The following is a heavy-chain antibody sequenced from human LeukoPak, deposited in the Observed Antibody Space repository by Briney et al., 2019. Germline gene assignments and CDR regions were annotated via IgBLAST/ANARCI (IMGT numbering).Heavy chain of an antibody. Sequence: ASVKVSCKVSGYTLTELSMHWVRQAPGKGLEWMGGFDPEDGETIYAQKFQGRVTMTEGTSTDTAYMELSSLRSEDTAVYYCATDPVPGNLRVLYGMDVWGQGTTVTVSS. V-gene: IGHV1-24*01. CDR1: GYTLTELS. D-gene: IGHD4-23*01. J-gene: IGHJ6*02. CDR2: FDPEDGET. CDR3: ATDPVPGNLRVLYGMDV.